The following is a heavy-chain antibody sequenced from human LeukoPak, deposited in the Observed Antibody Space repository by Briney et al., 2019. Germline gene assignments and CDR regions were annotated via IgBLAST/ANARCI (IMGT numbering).Heavy chain of an antibody. Sequence: ASVKVSCKASGYTFTSYGISWVRQAPGQGLEWMGRINPNSGGTNYAQKFQGRVTMTRDTSISTAYMELSRLRSDDTAVYYCARDLKRGGYSYGTGYWGQGTLVTVSS. CDR1: GYTFTSYG. D-gene: IGHD5-18*01. V-gene: IGHV1-2*06. CDR2: INPNSGGT. CDR3: ARDLKRGGYSYGTGY. J-gene: IGHJ4*02.